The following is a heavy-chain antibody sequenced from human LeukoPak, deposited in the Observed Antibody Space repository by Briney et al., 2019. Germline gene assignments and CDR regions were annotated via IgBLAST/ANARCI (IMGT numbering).Heavy chain of an antibody. J-gene: IGHJ5*02. CDR1: GGAFSSYT. V-gene: IGHV1-69*04. D-gene: IGHD3-22*01. CDR2: IIPILGIA. CDR3: ARDIAYYDSSGGPNWFDP. Sequence: ASVKVSCKASGGAFSSYTISWVRQAPGQGLEWMGRIIPILGIANYAQKFQGRVTITADKSTSTAYMELSSLRSEDTAVYYCARDIAYYDSSGGPNWFDPWGQGTLVTVSS.